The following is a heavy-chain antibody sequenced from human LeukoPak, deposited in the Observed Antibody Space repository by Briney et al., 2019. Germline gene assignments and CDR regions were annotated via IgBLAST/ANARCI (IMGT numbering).Heavy chain of an antibody. D-gene: IGHD6-6*01. CDR3: GRVGGRSKAAKGDAFDI. CDR2: ISSGSTYM. J-gene: IGHJ3*02. CDR1: GFTFSGYS. Sequence: SGGSLRLSCAASGFTFSGYSMNWVRQAPGKGLEWVSSISSGSTYMYYADSVKGRFTISRDNAQNSMYLQMNSLRAEDTAVYYCGRVGGRSKAAKGDAFDIWGQGTMVTVSS. V-gene: IGHV3-21*01.